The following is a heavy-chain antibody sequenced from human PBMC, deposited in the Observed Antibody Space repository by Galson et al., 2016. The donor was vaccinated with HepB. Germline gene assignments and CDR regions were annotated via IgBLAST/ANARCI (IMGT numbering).Heavy chain of an antibody. J-gene: IGHJ4*02. Sequence: QSGAEVKKPGESLKISCKASGYSFNTYWIGWVRQMPGKGLEWMGVIYPGDSDTRYSPSFQGQVTISCDKSIKTAFLQWNSLKASDSAMYYCVRGALRFFDSCDYGGQGTLVTVSS. D-gene: IGHD3-3*01. CDR1: GYSFNTYW. V-gene: IGHV5-51*01. CDR2: IYPGDSDT. CDR3: VRGALRFFDSCDY.